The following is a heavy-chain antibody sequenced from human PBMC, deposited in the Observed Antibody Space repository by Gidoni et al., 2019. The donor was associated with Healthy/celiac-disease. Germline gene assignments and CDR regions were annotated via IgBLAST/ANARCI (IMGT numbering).Heavy chain of an antibody. D-gene: IGHD5-12*01. V-gene: IGHV3-9*01. J-gene: IGHJ4*02. CDR3: AKDRGYSGYDPTDY. Sequence: EVQLVASGGGLVQPGRSLRLSCAASGFTFDDYAMHWVRQAPGKGLEWVSGISWNSGSIGYADSVKGRFTISRDNAKNSLYLQMNSLRAEDTALYYCAKDRGYSGYDPTDYWGQGTLVTVSS. CDR2: ISWNSGSI. CDR1: GFTFDDYA.